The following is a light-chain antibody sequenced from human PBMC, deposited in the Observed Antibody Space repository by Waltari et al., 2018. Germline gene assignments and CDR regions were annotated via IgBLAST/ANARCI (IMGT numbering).Light chain of an antibody. CDR3: QVWDSHTVV. Sequence: SYVLTQLSSMSVTPGQTARIVCGGRHIGTKAVHWYQRKAAQAPLLVLHDDDTRPSGLPDRFSGTNSGDTATLTISGVEAEDEADYFCQVWDSHTVVFGGGTNLTVL. V-gene: IGLV3-21*02. J-gene: IGLJ2*01. CDR1: HIGTKA. CDR2: DDD.